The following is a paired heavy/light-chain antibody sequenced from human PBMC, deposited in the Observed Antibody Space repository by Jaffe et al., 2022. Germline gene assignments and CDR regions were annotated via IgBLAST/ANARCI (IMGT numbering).Heavy chain of an antibody. CDR2: IRNDESSK. CDR1: GFTFSGYG. D-gene: IGHD3-10*01. Sequence: QVQLVESGGGVVQPGGSLKLSCAASGFTFSGYGMHWVRQGPGKGLEWVAFIRNDESSKYYVESVKGRFTISRDKSNNTLYLQMNSLRLEDTAVYYCVKDDPVFSYWGQGTLVTVSS. V-gene: IGHV3-30*02. CDR3: VKDDPVFSY. J-gene: IGHJ4*02.
Light chain of an antibody. CDR3: QHYSGFPWT. J-gene: IGKJ1*01. CDR2: KAS. CDR1: QSISPW. Sequence: DIQMTQSPSTLSASVGDRVTITCRASQSISPWLAWYQQKPGEAPKLLIYKASSLQSGVPSRFSGSGSGTEFTLTISSLQPDDFATYYCQHYSGFPWTFGQGTKVEIK. V-gene: IGKV1-5*03.